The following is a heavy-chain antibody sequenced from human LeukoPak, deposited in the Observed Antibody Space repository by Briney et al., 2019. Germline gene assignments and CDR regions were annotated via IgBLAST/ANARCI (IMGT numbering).Heavy chain of an antibody. CDR3: ARGLYYGDYFDY. Sequence: SETLSLTCTVSGGSFSGYYWSWIRQPPGKGLEWIGEINHSGSTNYNPSLKSRVTISVDTSKNQFSLKLSSVTAADTAVYYCARGLYYGDYFDYWGQGTLVTVSS. V-gene: IGHV4-34*01. J-gene: IGHJ4*02. D-gene: IGHD4-17*01. CDR2: INHSGST. CDR1: GGSFSGYY.